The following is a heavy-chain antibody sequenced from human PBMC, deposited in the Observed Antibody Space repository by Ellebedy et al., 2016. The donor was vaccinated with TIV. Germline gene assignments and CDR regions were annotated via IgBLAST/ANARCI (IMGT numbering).Heavy chain of an antibody. J-gene: IGHJ4*02. CDR2: ISYDGSNK. Sequence: GESLKISCAASGFTFSSYAMHWVRQAPGKGLEWVAVISYDGSNKYYADSVKGRFTISRDNSKNTLYLQMNSLRAEDTAVYYCASLRFLEWLSAKEPDDYWGQGTLVTVSS. V-gene: IGHV3-30-3*01. CDR3: ASLRFLEWLSAKEPDDY. D-gene: IGHD3-3*01. CDR1: GFTFSSYA.